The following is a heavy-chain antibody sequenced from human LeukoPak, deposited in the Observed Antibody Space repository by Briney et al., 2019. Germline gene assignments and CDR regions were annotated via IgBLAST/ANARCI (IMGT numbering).Heavy chain of an antibody. D-gene: IGHD4-23*01. V-gene: IGHV4-34*01. CDR1: GGSISGYY. J-gene: IGHJ5*02. CDR2: INHSGST. CDR3: ARGIGGNSVYWLDP. Sequence: SETLSLTCTVSGGSISGYYWSWIRQPPGKGLEWIGEINHSGSTNYNPSLKSRVTISVDTSKNQFSLKLSSVTAADTAVYYCARGIGGNSVYWLDPWGQGTLVTVSS.